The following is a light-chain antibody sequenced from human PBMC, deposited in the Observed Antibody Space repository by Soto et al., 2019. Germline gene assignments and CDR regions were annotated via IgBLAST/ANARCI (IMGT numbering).Light chain of an antibody. V-gene: IGLV1-44*01. CDR3: AAWDGRLNCFVI. CDR2: NNN. Sequence: QSVLTQPPSASGTPGQRVTISCSGSSSNIGSNTVNWYQQLPGTAPKLLIYNNNQRPSGVPDRFSGSKSGTSASLTIGGLQSEDEADFYWAAWDGRLNCFVIFGGGTKVTVL. J-gene: IGLJ2*01. CDR1: SSNIGSNT.